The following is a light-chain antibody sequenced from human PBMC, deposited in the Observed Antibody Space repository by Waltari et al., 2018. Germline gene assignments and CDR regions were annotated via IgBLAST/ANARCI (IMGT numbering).Light chain of an antibody. CDR2: DVN. Sequence: QSALAQPASVSGSPGQSVPISCPGTGSDVGGSSYVSCYQQHPGKVPKVIIYDVNVRPSGISSRFSGSKSGNTASLTISGLQAEDEADYYCGSYSGTTTYVFGTGTYVTVL. CDR3: GSYSGTTTYV. J-gene: IGLJ1*01. CDR1: GSDVGGSSY. V-gene: IGLV2-14*03.